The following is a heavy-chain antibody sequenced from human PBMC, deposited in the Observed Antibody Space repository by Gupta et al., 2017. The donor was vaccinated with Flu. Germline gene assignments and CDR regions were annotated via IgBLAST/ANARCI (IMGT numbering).Heavy chain of an antibody. D-gene: IGHD6-13*01. J-gene: IGHJ2*01. CDR1: SGSFSGYY. V-gene: IGHV4-34*01. Sequence: QVQLQQWGAGLLTPSETLSLTCAVYSGSFSGYYWSWIRQPPGTGLEWIGEIDHSGRTNYNPPLKSRVTTSVDTSKNQFSLKLTSVTAADTAVYYCARGHGVEAAGFRYFDLWGRGTLVTVSS. CDR2: IDHSGRT. CDR3: ARGHGVEAAGFRYFDL.